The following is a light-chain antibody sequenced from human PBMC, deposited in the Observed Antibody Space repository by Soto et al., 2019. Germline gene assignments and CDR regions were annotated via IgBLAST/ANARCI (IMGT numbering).Light chain of an antibody. CDR3: QQHNNWPFT. Sequence: EIVMTQSPATLSVSPGERATLSCRASQSVSSNLAWYQQRPGQAPRLLIYGASTRATGIPARLSGRGSGTEFTLTISSLQSEDFAVYYCQQHNNWPFTFGQGTKLEIK. CDR2: GAS. CDR1: QSVSSN. J-gene: IGKJ2*01. V-gene: IGKV3-15*01.